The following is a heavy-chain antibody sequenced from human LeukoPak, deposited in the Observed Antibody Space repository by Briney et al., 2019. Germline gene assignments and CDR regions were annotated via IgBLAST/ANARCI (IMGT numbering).Heavy chain of an antibody. CDR2: ISYDGSNK. Sequence: GSLRLSCAASGFTFSSYAMHWVRQAPGKGLEWVAVISYDGSNKYYADSVKGRFTISRDNSKNTLYLQMNSLRAEDTAVYYCARDLGRVYYFDYWGQGTLVTVSS. V-gene: IGHV3-30-3*01. CDR3: ARDLGRVYYFDY. J-gene: IGHJ4*02. CDR1: GFTFSSYA.